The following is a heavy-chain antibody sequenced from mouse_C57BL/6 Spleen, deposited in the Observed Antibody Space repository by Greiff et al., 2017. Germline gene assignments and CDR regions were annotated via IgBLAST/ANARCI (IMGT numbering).Heavy chain of an antibody. CDR2: INPNNGGT. D-gene: IGHD2-4*01. CDR1: GYTFTDYN. J-gene: IGHJ4*01. CDR3: ARCRYDYDGPYYAMDY. V-gene: IGHV1-18*01. Sequence: EVQLQQSGPELVKPGASVKIPCKASGYTFTDYNMDWVKQSHGKSLEWIGDINPNNGGTIYNQKFKGKATLTVDKSSSTAYMELRSLTSEDTAVYYCARCRYDYDGPYYAMDYWGQGTSVTVSS.